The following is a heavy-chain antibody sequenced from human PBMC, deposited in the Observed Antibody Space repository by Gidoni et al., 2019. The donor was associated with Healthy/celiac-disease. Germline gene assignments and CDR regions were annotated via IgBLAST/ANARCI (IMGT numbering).Heavy chain of an antibody. V-gene: IGHV4-31*03. CDR1: GGSIRSGGYY. Sequence: QVQLQESGPGLVKPSQTLSLTCTVPGGSIRSGGYYWSWIRQHPGKGLEWIGYIYYSGSTYYNPSLKSRVNISVDTSKNQFSLKLSSVTAADTAVYYCARVKVWELLPGIGGAVNWFDPWGQGTLVTVSS. CDR3: ARVKVWELLPGIGGAVNWFDP. CDR2: IYYSGST. D-gene: IGHD1-26*01. J-gene: IGHJ5*02.